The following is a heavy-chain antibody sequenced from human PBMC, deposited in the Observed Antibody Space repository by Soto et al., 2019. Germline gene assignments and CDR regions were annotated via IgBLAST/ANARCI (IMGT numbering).Heavy chain of an antibody. J-gene: IGHJ5*02. Sequence: GASVTVSCKASGYTFTAYYMHSVRPPPGQGLEWMGWINPNSGGTNYAQKFQGRVTMTRDTSISTAYMELGRLGSDETAVYYCAREGTRAGARGRGTGVDPWGQGTLVTVSS. CDR3: AREGTRAGARGRGTGVDP. D-gene: IGHD7-27*01. CDR2: INPNSGGT. V-gene: IGHV1-2*02. CDR1: GYTFTAYY.